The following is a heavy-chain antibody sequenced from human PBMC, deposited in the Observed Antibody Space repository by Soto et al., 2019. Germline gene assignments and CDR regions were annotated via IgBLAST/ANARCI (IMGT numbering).Heavy chain of an antibody. J-gene: IGHJ6*02. D-gene: IGHD3-10*01. CDR3: ARVGGGLASLGYYGMDV. Sequence: ASVKVSFKASGYTFIGYYIHWVRQAPGQGLEWMGWINPNSGGTNYAQRFQGWVTMTRDRSISTAYMELSRLKSDDTAVYYCARVGGGLASLGYYGMDVWGQGTTVTVSS. V-gene: IGHV1-2*04. CDR1: GYTFIGYY. CDR2: INPNSGGT.